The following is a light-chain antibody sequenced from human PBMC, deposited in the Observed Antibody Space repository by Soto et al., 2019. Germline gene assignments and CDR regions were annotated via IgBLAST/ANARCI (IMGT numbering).Light chain of an antibody. Sequence: QSALTQSPSASGSPGQSVTISCTGTSSDVGGHNYVSWYQHHPGIAPKLIIYEVSKRPSGVPDRFSGSKSGNTASLTVSGLQAEDEAVYYCSSTAGNNNLVFGGGTKVTVL. CDR1: SSDVGGHNY. V-gene: IGLV2-8*01. CDR3: SSTAGNNNLV. J-gene: IGLJ3*02. CDR2: EVS.